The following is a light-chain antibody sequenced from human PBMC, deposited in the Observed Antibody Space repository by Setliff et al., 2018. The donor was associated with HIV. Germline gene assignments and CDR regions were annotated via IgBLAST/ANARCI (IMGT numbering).Light chain of an antibody. CDR3: QQLNSFPLT. Sequence: SLLSASVKDRVTVTCRASQDIANYLAWYQQRPGKAPKLLIYSASTLQSGVPSRFSGSGSGTEFTLTISSVQPEDFATYYCQQLNSFPLTFGGGTKVDIK. J-gene: IGKJ4*01. CDR1: QDIANY. V-gene: IGKV1-9*01. CDR2: SAS.